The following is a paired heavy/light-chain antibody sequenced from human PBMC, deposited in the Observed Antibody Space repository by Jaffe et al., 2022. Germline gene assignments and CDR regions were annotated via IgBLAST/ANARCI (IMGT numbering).Heavy chain of an antibody. V-gene: IGHV3-15*01. CDR3: TVDRVGDSQFQH. Sequence: EVQVVESGGDLVKAGGSLRLSCAVSGFAFSNAWMSWVRQSPGKGLEWVARIKSETDGGTRDYAGTVRGRFTISRDDSKNTLYLQMNSLRIEDTAVYYCTVDRVGDSQFQHWGQGTLATVSS. CDR1: GFAFSNAW. D-gene: IGHD2-21*02. J-gene: IGHJ1*01. CDR2: IKSETDGGTR.
Light chain of an antibody. CDR1: QILSYSSNDKTY. J-gene: IGKJ2*01. V-gene: IGKV4-1*01. CDR3: QQYYNAPRT. CDR2: WAS. Sequence: DVVMTQSPDSLAVSLGERATINCKSSQILSYSSNDKTYLAWYQKKPGQPPKLLIYWASMRQSGVPERFSASASGTDFTLTINSLQAEDVAVYYCQQYYNAPRTFGQGTKLEIK.